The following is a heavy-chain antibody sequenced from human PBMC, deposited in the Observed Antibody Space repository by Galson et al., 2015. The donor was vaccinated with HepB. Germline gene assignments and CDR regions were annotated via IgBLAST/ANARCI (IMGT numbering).Heavy chain of an antibody. CDR3: ANVFPEQTAGWYRQALYYFDS. Sequence: SLRLSCAASGFPFSYYAMTWVRQAPGKGLERVSAITPSGDNTYSADSLKGRFTISRDNSKHTVFLQMNSLRADDTARYFCANVFPEQTAGWYRQALYYFDSWGHGTRVTVSS. CDR1: GFPFSYYA. CDR2: ITPSGDNT. D-gene: IGHD6-19*01. J-gene: IGHJ4*01. V-gene: IGHV3-23*01.